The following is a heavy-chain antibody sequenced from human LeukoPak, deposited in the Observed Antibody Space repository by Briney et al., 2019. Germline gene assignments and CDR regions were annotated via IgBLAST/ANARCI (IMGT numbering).Heavy chain of an antibody. CDR2: INISRSYK. V-gene: IGHV3-21*01. Sequence: GGSLRLSCAVSGFTFSSYSMNWVRQAPGKGLEWVSCINISRSYKYYADSVKSRFTISRDNAKNSLYLQMNSLRAEDTAVYYCARGGMIVRGFAIWGQGTMVSVSS. J-gene: IGHJ3*02. D-gene: IGHD3-22*01. CDR3: ARGGMIVRGFAI. CDR1: GFTFSSYS.